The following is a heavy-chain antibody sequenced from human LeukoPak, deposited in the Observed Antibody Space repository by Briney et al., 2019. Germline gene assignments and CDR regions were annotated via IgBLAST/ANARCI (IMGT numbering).Heavy chain of an antibody. CDR1: GFTFSSYS. D-gene: IGHD6-13*01. V-gene: IGHV3-7*04. CDR2: IKQDGSEK. J-gene: IGHJ3*02. Sequence: GGSLRLSCAASGFTFSSYSMNWVRQAPGKGLEWVANIKQDGSEKYYVDSVKGRFTISRDNAKNSLYLQMSSLRAEDTAVYYCAKEYSSSWYDAFDIWGQGTMVTVSS. CDR3: AKEYSSSWYDAFDI.